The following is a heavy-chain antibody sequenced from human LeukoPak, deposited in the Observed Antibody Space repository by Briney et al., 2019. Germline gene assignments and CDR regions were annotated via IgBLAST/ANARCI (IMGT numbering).Heavy chain of an antibody. CDR3: ARGRGDYGSGSYYKFRPWFDP. CDR2: INHSGST. Sequence: SETLSLTCAVYGGSFSGYYWSWIRQPPGKGLERIGEINHSGSTNYNPSLKSRVTISVDTSKNQFSLKLSSVTAADTAVYYCARGRGDYGSGSYYKFRPWFDPWGQGTLVTVSS. V-gene: IGHV4-34*01. CDR1: GGSFSGYY. D-gene: IGHD3-10*01. J-gene: IGHJ5*02.